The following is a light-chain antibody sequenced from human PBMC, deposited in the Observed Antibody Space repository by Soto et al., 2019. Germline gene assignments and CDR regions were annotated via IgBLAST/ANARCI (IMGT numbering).Light chain of an antibody. CDR3: TSWTTSTTMK. J-gene: IGLJ2*01. CDR2: DVN. Sequence: QSALTQPASVSGSPGQSITISCTGTSSDVGAYNYVSWYQQHPGKAPKLMIYDVNIRPSGVSNRFSGSKSGNTASLTISGLQAEDEDDYYCTSWTTSTTMKFGGGTKVTAL. CDR1: SSDVGAYNY. V-gene: IGLV2-14*01.